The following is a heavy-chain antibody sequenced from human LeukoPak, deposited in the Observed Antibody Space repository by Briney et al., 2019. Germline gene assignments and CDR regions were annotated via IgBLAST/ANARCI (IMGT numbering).Heavy chain of an antibody. D-gene: IGHD3-3*01. CDR1: GFTFSSYG. V-gene: IGHV3-30*18. Sequence: PGRSLRLSCAASGFTFSSYGMHWVRQAPGKGLEWVAVISYDGSNKYYADSVKGRFTISRDNSKNTLYLQMNSLRAENTAVYYCAKEIRFLEWLPNFDYWGQGTLVTVSS. J-gene: IGHJ4*02. CDR2: ISYDGSNK. CDR3: AKEIRFLEWLPNFDY.